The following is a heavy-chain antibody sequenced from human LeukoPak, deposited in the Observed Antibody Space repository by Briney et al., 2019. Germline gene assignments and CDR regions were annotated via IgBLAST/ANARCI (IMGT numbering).Heavy chain of an antibody. J-gene: IGHJ5*02. D-gene: IGHD4-23*01. CDR1: GGTFSDYA. Sequence: ASVKVSCKASGGTFSDYAISWVRQAPGQGLEWMGGIIPIFDTANYAQKFQGRVTITADESTSTAYMELSSLRSEDTAVYYCARSPPRPTTVITPGSFNNCFDPWGQGTLVTVSS. CDR2: IIPIFDTA. V-gene: IGHV1-69*01. CDR3: ARSPPRPTTVITPGSFNNCFDP.